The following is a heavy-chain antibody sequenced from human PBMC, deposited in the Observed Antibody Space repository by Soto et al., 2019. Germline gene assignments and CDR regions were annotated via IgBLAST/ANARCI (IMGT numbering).Heavy chain of an antibody. CDR2: IVVGSGNT. CDR1: GFTFTSSA. V-gene: IGHV1-58*01. J-gene: IGHJ4*02. D-gene: IGHD1-7*01. CDR3: AVAITGTTYDFDY. Sequence: QMQLVQSGPEVKQPGTSVKVSCKASGFTFTSSAVQWVRQARGQRLEWIGWIVVGSGNTNYAQKFQERVTITRDMSTSTAYMELSSLRSEDTAVYYCAVAITGTTYDFDYWGQGTLVTVSS.